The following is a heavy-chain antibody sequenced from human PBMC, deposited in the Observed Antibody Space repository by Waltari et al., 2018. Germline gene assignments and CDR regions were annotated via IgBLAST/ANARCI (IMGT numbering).Heavy chain of an antibody. Sequence: EVQLVESGGGLVQPGGSLRLSCAASGFTFSTYSMNWVRQAPGKGLEWVSYISSSSSTIYYADSVNGRFTFSRDNAKNSLYLQMNSLRAEDTAVYYCARDNDYYFDYWGQGTLVTVSS. CDR2: ISSSSSTI. J-gene: IGHJ4*02. D-gene: IGHD2-21*02. CDR1: GFTFSTYS. CDR3: ARDNDYYFDY. V-gene: IGHV3-48*04.